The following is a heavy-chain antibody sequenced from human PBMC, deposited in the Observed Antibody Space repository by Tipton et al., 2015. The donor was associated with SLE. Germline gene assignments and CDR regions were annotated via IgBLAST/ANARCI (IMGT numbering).Heavy chain of an antibody. CDR1: GDSISGGGYY. D-gene: IGHD3-3*02. CDR2: IYSSGIT. V-gene: IGHV4-61*02. CDR3: ARAALAKGSGFDL. Sequence: LSLTCNVSGDSISGGGYYWNWIRQPAGKGLEWIGRIYSSGITNYSPSLKSRVTISVDTSNNHFSLMLDSLTAADTAVYYCARAALAKGSGFDLWGQGTMVTVSS. J-gene: IGHJ3*01.